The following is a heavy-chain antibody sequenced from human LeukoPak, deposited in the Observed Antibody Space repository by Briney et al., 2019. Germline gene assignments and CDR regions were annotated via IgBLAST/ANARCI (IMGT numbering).Heavy chain of an antibody. CDR3: ARDQRQSWLRFGWFDP. CDR1: GFTFSSYW. Sequence: GGSLRLSCAASGFTFSSYWMHWVRQAPGKGLEWVSSISSSSSYIYYADSVKGRFTISRDNAKNSLHLQMNSLRAEDTAVYYCARDQRQSWLRFGWFDPWGQGTRVTVSS. CDR2: ISSSSSYI. J-gene: IGHJ5*02. D-gene: IGHD5-12*01. V-gene: IGHV3-21*01.